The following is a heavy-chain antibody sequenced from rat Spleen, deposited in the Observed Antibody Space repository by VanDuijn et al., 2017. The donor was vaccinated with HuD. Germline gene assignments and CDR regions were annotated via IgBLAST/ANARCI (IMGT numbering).Heavy chain of an antibody. CDR1: GFTFSNYG. CDR2: INTGGGNT. Sequence: EVQLVESGGGLVQPGRSLKLSCAASGFTFSNYGMAWVRQTPTKGLEWVASINTGGGNTYYRDSVRGRFTISRNNAKSTLYLQMESLRSEDTATYYCTTANNGGFSELYYFDYWGQGVMVTVSS. V-gene: IGHV5S13*01. D-gene: IGHD1-11*01. CDR3: TTANNGGFSELYYFDY. J-gene: IGHJ2*01.